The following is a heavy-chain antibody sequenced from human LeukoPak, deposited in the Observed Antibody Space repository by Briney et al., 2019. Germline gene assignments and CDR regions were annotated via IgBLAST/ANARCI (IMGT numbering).Heavy chain of an antibody. CDR2: IYYSGST. CDR1: GGSISSSSYY. Sequence: SETLSLTCTVSGGSISSSSYYWGWIRQPPGKGLEWIGSIYYSGSTYYNPSLKSRVTISVDTSKNQFSLKLSSVTAADTAVYYCARINWGYYYYMDVWGKGATVTVSS. J-gene: IGHJ6*03. CDR3: ARINWGYYYYMDV. D-gene: IGHD7-27*01. V-gene: IGHV4-39*01.